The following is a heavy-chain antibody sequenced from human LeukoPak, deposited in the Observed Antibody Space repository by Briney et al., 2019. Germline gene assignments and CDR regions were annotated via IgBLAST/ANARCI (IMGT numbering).Heavy chain of an antibody. V-gene: IGHV3-66*01. J-gene: IGHJ6*04. Sequence: PGGSLRLSCAASGFPVSDNYMSWVRQAPGKGLEWVSIIYSDGTTYYADSVKGRFTISRDNSKNSLYLQMNSLRAEDTAVYYCAELGITMIGGVWGKGTTVTISS. D-gene: IGHD3-10*02. CDR3: AELGITMIGGV. CDR1: GFPVSDNY. CDR2: IYSDGTT.